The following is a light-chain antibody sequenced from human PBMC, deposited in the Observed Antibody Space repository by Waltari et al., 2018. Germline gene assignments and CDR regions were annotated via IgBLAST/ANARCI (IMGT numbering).Light chain of an antibody. CDR2: RSD. V-gene: IGLV1-44*01. Sequence: QSVLTQPPSASGTPGQRVTISCSGSASNIGGNLVNWYQQLPGKASKLLLYRSDPRPSWFPDRFSGSKTGTSASLAISGLQSDDEADYFCASWDDSLNGHWVFGGGTKVTVL. CDR3: ASWDDSLNGHWV. J-gene: IGLJ3*02. CDR1: ASNIGGNL.